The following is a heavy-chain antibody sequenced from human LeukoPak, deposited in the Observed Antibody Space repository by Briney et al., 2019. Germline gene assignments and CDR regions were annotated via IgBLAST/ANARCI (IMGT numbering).Heavy chain of an antibody. D-gene: IGHD4-17*01. Sequence: SQTLSLTCTVSGGSISSGDYYWSWIRQPPGKGLEWIGYIYYSGSTYYNPSLKSRVTTSVDTSKNQFSLKLSSVTAADTAVYYCARGPFYGDYYYYYGMDVWGKGTTVTVSS. J-gene: IGHJ6*04. CDR1: GGSISSGDYY. V-gene: IGHV4-30-4*01. CDR3: ARGPFYGDYYYYYGMDV. CDR2: IYYSGST.